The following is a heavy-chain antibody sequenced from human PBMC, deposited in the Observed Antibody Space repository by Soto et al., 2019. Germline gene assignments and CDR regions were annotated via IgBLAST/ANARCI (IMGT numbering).Heavy chain of an antibody. CDR3: ANVVLVRNGYRGVVRGDY. Sequence: EVQLLESGGGLVQPGGSLRLSCAASGFTFSSYAMSWVRQAPGKGREWVSGINDGGGSTFYADSLQGRFPLSRDNSKHTLYLQRSSLTAEDPDIYSCANVVLVRNGYRGVVRGDYWGQGTLVTVSA. J-gene: IGHJ4*02. CDR1: GFTFSSYA. D-gene: IGHD2-8*02. CDR2: INDGGGST. V-gene: IGHV3-23*01.